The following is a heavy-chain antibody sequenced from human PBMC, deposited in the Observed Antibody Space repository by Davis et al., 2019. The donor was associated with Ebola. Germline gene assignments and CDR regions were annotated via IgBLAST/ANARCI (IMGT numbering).Heavy chain of an antibody. CDR2: ISSSGKTI. Sequence: GESLKISCAASGFTFSDYYMSWIRQAPGKGLEWVSSISSSGKTIYYTDSVKGRFPIYRDNAKNSLYLQMDSLRAEDTALYYCARRGDGHSPYFDYWGQGTLVTVSS. D-gene: IGHD2-21*01. V-gene: IGHV3-11*01. CDR3: ARRGDGHSPYFDY. CDR1: GFTFSDYY. J-gene: IGHJ4*02.